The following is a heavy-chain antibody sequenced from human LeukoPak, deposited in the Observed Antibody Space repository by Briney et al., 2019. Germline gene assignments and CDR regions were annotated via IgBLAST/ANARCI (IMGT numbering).Heavy chain of an antibody. CDR3: ARALCSGGSCYSGP. CDR2: INTNTGNP. V-gene: IGHV7-4-1*02. D-gene: IGHD2-15*01. CDR1: GYTFTSYG. Sequence: ASVKVSCKASGYTFTSYGISWVRQAPGQGLEWMGWINTNTGNPTYAQGFTGRFVFSLDTSVSTAYLQISSLKAEDTAVYYCARALCSGGSCYSGPWGQGTLVTVSS. J-gene: IGHJ5*02.